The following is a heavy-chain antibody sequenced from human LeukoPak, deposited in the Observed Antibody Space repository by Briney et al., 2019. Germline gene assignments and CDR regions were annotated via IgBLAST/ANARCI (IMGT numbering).Heavy chain of an antibody. CDR2: INHSGST. Sequence: SETLSLTCAVYGGSFSGYYWSWIRQPPGKGLEWIGEINHSGSTNYNPSLKSRVTISVDTSKNQFSLKLSSVTAADTAVYYCARVPGESPYYYYYYGMDVWGQGTTVTVSS. CDR1: GGSFSGYY. D-gene: IGHD4-17*01. V-gene: IGHV4-34*01. J-gene: IGHJ6*02. CDR3: ARVPGESPYYYYYYGMDV.